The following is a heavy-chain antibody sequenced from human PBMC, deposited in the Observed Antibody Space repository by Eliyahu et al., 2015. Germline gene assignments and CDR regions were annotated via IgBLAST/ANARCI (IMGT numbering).Heavy chain of an antibody. J-gene: IGHJ3*02. D-gene: IGHD5-18*01. CDR2: IYPKTGAT. Sequence: QVQLVQSGAEVKRPGASVTVSCEASGYTFTNYYIHWVRQAPGQGFEWMGRIYPKTGATNFAQRFKGRVTLTRDTSMNTTSMDLSSLTSDDTAVYYCARVGWAAMVYDAFDIWGQGTLVTVSS. CDR1: GYTFTNYY. V-gene: IGHV1-2*06. CDR3: ARVGWAAMVYDAFDI.